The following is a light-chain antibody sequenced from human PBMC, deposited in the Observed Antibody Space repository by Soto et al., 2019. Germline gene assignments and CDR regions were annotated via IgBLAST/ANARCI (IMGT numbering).Light chain of an antibody. J-gene: IGKJ1*01. CDR1: QSVNIH. CDR2: GAS. CDR3: QQYNKWPRT. V-gene: IGKV3D-15*01. Sequence: IVMRRSPATLTVSPAARATLSCRASQSVNIHLAWYQQKPGQAPRLLIYGASARATGIPAKFSGSGSGTEFTLTISSLQSEDFAVYYCQQYNKWPRTFGQGTKVDIK.